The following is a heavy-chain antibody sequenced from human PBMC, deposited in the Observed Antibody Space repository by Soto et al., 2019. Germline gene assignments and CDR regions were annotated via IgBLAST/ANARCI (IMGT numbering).Heavy chain of an antibody. Sequence: QVQLQESGPGLVTPSQTLSLTCSVSGGSINNDDYYWTWIRQPPGKGLEWIGHIYYSGSTYYNPSPKSRLTLSLDTSQNQFSLHLTSVIAADSASYFCARATTVTSSFFYYGLDVWGQGTTVNVSS. V-gene: IGHV4-30-4*08. D-gene: IGHD4-17*01. CDR3: ARATTVTSSFFYYGLDV. CDR1: GGSINNDDYY. J-gene: IGHJ6*02. CDR2: IYYSGST.